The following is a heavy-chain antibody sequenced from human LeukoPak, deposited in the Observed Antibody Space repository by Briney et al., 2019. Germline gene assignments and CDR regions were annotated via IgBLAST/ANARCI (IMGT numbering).Heavy chain of an antibody. V-gene: IGHV4-30-4*08. D-gene: IGHD2-2*01. CDR2: TYYSGST. J-gene: IGHJ3*02. CDR3: AREEAGIVVVRAARGHAFDI. CDR1: GGSISSGDYY. Sequence: PSETLSLTCTVSGGSISSGDYYWSWIRQPPGKGLEWIGYTYYSGSTYYNPSLKSRVTISVDTSKNQFSLKLSSVTAADTAVYYCAREEAGIVVVRAARGHAFDIWGQGTMVTVSS.